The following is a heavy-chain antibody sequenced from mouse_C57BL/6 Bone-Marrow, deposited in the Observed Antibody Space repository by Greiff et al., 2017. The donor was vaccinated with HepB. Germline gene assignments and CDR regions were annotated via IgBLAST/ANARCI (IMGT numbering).Heavy chain of an antibody. Sequence: EVKLMESGPELVKPGASVKMSCKASGYTFTNYNMHWVKQSPGKSLEWIGYINPNNGGTNYNQKFKGKATLTVNKSSSTAYMELRSLTSEDSAVYYCAVYGSRGYWYFDVWGTGTTVTVSS. D-gene: IGHD1-1*01. V-gene: IGHV1-22*01. CDR2: INPNNGGT. CDR3: AVYGSRGYWYFDV. CDR1: GYTFTNYN. J-gene: IGHJ1*03.